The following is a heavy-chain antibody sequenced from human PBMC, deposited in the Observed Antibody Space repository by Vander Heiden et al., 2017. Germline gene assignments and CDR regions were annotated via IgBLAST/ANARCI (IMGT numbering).Heavy chain of an antibody. Sequence: EVQLLESGGGLVQPGGSLRLSCAASGFTLSSDAMSWVRQALGKGLEWVSAISGSGGSTYYADSVKGRFTISRDNSKNTLYLQMNSLRAEDTAVYYCAKGKGLRSFDYWGQGTLVTVSS. V-gene: IGHV3-23*01. CDR1: GFTLSSDA. J-gene: IGHJ4*02. D-gene: IGHD5-12*01. CDR3: AKGKGLRSFDY. CDR2: ISGSGGST.